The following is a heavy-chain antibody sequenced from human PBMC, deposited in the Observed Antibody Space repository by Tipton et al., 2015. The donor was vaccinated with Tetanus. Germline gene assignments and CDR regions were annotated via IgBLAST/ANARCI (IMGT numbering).Heavy chain of an antibody. CDR2: IYYSGST. D-gene: IGHD4-17*01. CDR3: ARGVAGDPKTTGYFQH. Sequence: PSLTCTVSGGSVSSGSYYWSWIRQPPGKGLEWIGYIYYSGSTNYNPSLKSRVTISVDTSKNQFSLKLSSVTAADTAVYYCARGVAGDPKTTGYFQHWGQGTLVTVSS. CDR1: GGSVSSGSYY. V-gene: IGHV4-61*01. J-gene: IGHJ1*01.